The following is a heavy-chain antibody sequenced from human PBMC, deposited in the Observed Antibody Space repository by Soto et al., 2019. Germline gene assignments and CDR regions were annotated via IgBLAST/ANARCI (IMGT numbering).Heavy chain of an antibody. J-gene: IGHJ4*02. CDR1: GGSFSGYY. CDR3: ARGVRDYFDY. CDR2: INHSGST. V-gene: IGHV4-34*01. Sequence: QVQLRQWGAGLLKPSETLSLTCAVYGGSFSGYYWSWIRQPPGKGLEWIGEINHSGSTNYNPSLKSRVTISVDTSKNQFSLKLSSVTAADTAVYYCARGVRDYFDYWGQGTLVTVSS.